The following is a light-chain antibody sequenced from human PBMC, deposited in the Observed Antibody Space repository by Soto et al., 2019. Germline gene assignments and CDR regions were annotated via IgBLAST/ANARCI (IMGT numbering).Light chain of an antibody. CDR3: QQYGSSPKT. V-gene: IGKV3-20*01. CDR1: QGVSSN. J-gene: IGKJ1*01. CDR2: GAS. Sequence: EILLTQSPATLSLSPGERATLSCRASQGVSSNLAWYQQKPGQAPRLLIYGASSRATGIPDRFSGSGSGTDFTLTVSRLEPEDFAVYYCQQYGSSPKTFGQGTKVDIK.